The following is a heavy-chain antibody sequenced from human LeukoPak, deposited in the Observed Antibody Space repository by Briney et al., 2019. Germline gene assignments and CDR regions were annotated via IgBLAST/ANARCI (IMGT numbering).Heavy chain of an antibody. V-gene: IGHV4-31*03. D-gene: IGHD2-2*01. CDR2: IYYSGST. CDR1: GGSISSGGYY. Sequence: NTSETLSLTCTVSGGSISSGGYYWRWIRQHPGKGLEWIGYIYYSGSTYYNPSLKSRVTISVDTSKNQFSLKLSSVTAADTAVYYCARGMVPAAMLGHWFDPWGQGTLVTVSS. CDR3: ARGMVPAAMLGHWFDP. J-gene: IGHJ5*02.